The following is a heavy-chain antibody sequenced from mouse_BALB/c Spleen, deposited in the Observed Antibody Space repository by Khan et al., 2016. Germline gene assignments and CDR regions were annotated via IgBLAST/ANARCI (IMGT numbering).Heavy chain of an antibody. CDR3: TRGRDYYGFSMDY. CDR1: GYSFPNYW. Sequence: VQLQQSGTVLARPGASVKMSCKASGYSFPNYWMHWVTQRPGQGLRWIGAIYPGDSDTTYNQEFRGKAKLTADTSANTAYMHLTSLTNEESAVYYVTRGRDYYGFSMDYWGQGTSVTVSS. CDR2: IYPGDSDT. D-gene: IGHD2-2*01. J-gene: IGHJ4*01. V-gene: IGHV1-5*01.